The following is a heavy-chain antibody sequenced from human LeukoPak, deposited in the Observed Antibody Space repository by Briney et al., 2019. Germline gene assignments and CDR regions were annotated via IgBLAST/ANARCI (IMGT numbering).Heavy chain of an antibody. Sequence: PGGSLRLSCAASGFTFSSYAMSWVRQAPGKGLEWVSAISGSGGSTYYADSVKGRFTISRDNSKNTLYLQMNSLRAEDTAVYYCASMPHYGDLSYSFDSWGQGTLVTVSS. V-gene: IGHV3-23*01. CDR1: GFTFSSYA. J-gene: IGHJ4*02. CDR2: ISGSGGST. CDR3: ASMPHYGDLSYSFDS. D-gene: IGHD4-17*01.